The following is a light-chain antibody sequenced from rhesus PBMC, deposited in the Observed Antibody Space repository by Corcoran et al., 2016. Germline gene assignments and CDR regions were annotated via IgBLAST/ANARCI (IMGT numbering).Light chain of an antibody. CDR1: QSLLDSSNNNNY. J-gene: IGKJ2*01. V-gene: IGKV4-1*01. CDR2: CAS. CDR3: QQYSGSPYS. Sequence: DIVMTQSPDSLAVSLGERVTINCKSSQSLLDSSNNNNYLAWFQQKPGQAPKLLIYCASNRESGVPDRFSGGGSGTDFTLTISGLQAEDVAVYYCQQYSGSPYSFGQGTKVEIK.